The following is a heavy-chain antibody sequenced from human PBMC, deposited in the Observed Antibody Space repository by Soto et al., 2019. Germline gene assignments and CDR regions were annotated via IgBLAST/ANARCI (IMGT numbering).Heavy chain of an antibody. Sequence: GGSLRLSCAASGFTFSSYAMSWVRQAPGKGLEWVSAISGSGGSTYYAGSVKGRFTISRDSSQSTVYLQMNSLRDEDTAVYYCAKDPWNNWSGLFDPWGQGTLVTVSS. CDR1: GFTFSSYA. CDR3: AKDPWNNWSGLFDP. D-gene: IGHD1-1*01. CDR2: ISGSGGST. V-gene: IGHV3-23*01. J-gene: IGHJ5*02.